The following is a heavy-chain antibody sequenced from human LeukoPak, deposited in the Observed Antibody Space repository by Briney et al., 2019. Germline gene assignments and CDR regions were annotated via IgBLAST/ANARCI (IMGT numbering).Heavy chain of an antibody. CDR3: ARSGRVMVRGVNNWFDP. CDR1: VYTFTGYY. CDR2: INPNSGGT. D-gene: IGHD3-10*01. Sequence: ASVKVSCKASVYTFTGYYMHGVRLAAGQGLEGMGWINPNSGGTNYAQKFQGRVTMTRHTSISTAYTETSRLRSDDTAVYYCARSGRVMVRGVNNWFDPWGQGTLVTVSS. J-gene: IGHJ5*02. V-gene: IGHV1-2*02.